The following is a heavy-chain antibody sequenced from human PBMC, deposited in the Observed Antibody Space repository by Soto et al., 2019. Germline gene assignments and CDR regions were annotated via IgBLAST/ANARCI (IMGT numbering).Heavy chain of an antibody. D-gene: IGHD3-22*01. CDR2: VSSDGGRR. CDR3: ARAYYYDSSGFSPGGY. CDR1: GFIFHNFG. V-gene: IGHV3-30*03. J-gene: IGHJ4*02. Sequence: GGSLRLSCEASGFIFHNFGMHWVRQAPGKGLEWLGVVSSDGGRRYYADSVRGRFTISRDTAKNSLYLQMNSLRAEDTAVYYCARAYYYDSSGFSPGGYWGQGTLVTVSS.